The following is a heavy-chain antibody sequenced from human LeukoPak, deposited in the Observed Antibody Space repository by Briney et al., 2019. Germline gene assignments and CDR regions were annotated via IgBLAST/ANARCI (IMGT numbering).Heavy chain of an antibody. CDR2: INPNSGGT. V-gene: IGHV1-2*02. D-gene: IGHD3-10*01. Sequence: GASVKVSCKASGGTFSSYAISWVRQAPGQGLEWMGWINPNSGGTNYAQKFQGRVTMTRDTSISTAYMELSRLRSDDTAVYYCARAMVRGVIITGYWGQGTLVTVSS. CDR1: GGTFSSYA. J-gene: IGHJ4*02. CDR3: ARAMVRGVIITGY.